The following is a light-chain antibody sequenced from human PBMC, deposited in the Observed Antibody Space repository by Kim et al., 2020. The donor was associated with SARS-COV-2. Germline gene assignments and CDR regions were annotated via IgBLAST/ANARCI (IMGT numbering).Light chain of an antibody. J-gene: IGKJ2*01. V-gene: IGKV1-5*03. CDR3: KQYHSYIVN. Sequence: SASGGDRVTLTCRASENISSWGAGYQEQTGKAPNVLIQWVSSVQPGVPLRFSGGGSGTEFTLTISTPQPDDFATYYCKQYHSYIVNLGQGTKREI. CDR2: WVS. CDR1: ENISSW.